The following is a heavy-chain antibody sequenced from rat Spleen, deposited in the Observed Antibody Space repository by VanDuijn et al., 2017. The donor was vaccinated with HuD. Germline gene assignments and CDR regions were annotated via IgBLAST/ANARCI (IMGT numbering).Heavy chain of an antibody. Sequence: QVQLKESGPGLVQPSQTLSLTCTVSGFSLTSNSVHWVRQPPGKGLEWMGRMRYNGDTLFNSVLKSRLSISRDTSKNQVFLKMNSLQTDDTGTYYCTIHPRYWGQGVMVTVSS. CDR1: GFSLTSNS. J-gene: IGHJ2*01. V-gene: IGHV2-63*01. CDR3: TIHPRY. CDR2: MRYNGDT. D-gene: IGHD3-1*01.